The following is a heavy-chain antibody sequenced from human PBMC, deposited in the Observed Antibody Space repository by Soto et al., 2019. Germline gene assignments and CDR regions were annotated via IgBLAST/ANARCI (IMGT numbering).Heavy chain of an antibody. CDR1: GFTFSGSA. D-gene: IGHD4-17*01. CDR3: TPTVTLRGFDY. J-gene: IGHJ4*02. CDR2: IRTKANDYAT. V-gene: IGHV3-73*02. Sequence: EVQLVESGGGLVQPGGSLNLSCAASGFTFSGSAMHWVRQTSGKGLEWVGRIRTKANDYATVYSASVKGRFTISRDDSKNTAYLQMSSLRPEDTALYYCTPTVTLRGFDYWGQGTLVTVSS.